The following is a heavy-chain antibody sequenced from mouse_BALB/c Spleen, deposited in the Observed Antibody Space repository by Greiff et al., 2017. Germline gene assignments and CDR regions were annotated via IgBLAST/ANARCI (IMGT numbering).Heavy chain of an antibody. CDR3: ATHYYGSSYRAY. J-gene: IGHJ3*01. Sequence: EVKLVESGGGLVQPGGSLKLSCAASGFDFSRYWMSWVRQAPGKGLEWIGEINPDSSTINYTPSLKDKFIISRDNAKNTLYLQMSKVRSEDTALYYCATHYYGSSYRAYWGQGTLVTVSA. D-gene: IGHD1-1*01. CDR2: INPDSSTI. CDR1: GFDFSRYW. V-gene: IGHV4-1*02.